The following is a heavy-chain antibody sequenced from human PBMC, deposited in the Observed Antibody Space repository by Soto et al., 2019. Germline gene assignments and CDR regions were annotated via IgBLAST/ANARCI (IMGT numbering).Heavy chain of an antibody. Sequence: LSLTCAVSGGSISSSNWWSWVRQPPGKGLEWIGEIYHSGSTNYNPSLKSRVTISVDKSKNQFSLKLSSVTAADTAVYYCAREGYYYDSSDAFDIWGQGTMVTVSS. CDR1: GGSISSSNW. V-gene: IGHV4-4*02. CDR3: AREGYYYDSSDAFDI. D-gene: IGHD3-22*01. J-gene: IGHJ3*02. CDR2: IYHSGST.